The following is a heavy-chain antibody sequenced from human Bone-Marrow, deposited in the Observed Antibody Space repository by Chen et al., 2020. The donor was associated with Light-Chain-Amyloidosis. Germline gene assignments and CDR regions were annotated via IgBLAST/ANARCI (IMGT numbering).Heavy chain of an antibody. CDR3: AREKYSSSSRRWFDP. CDR1: GYTFTDYY. CDR2: INPNSGGT. J-gene: IGHJ5*02. V-gene: IGHV1-2*02. Sequence: QVQLVQSGADVKKPGASVKVSCKASGYTFTDYYVHWVRQAPGQGLEWMGWINPNSGGTNYEQKFQDRVTMTRDTSISTAYMELIRLRSDDTALYYCAREKYSSSSRRWFDPWGQGTLVTVSS. D-gene: IGHD6-6*01.